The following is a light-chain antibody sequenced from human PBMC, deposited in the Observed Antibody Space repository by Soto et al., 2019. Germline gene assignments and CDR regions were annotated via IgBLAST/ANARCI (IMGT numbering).Light chain of an antibody. Sequence: EIVLTQSPGTLSLSPGERATLSCRASQSVRSNFLAWYQHKPGQAPKLLISGASSTATGIPGRFSGRGSGTDFTLNISRLEPEDFALYSCQQYGSSPGTFGQGTKLEIK. CDR3: QQYGSSPGT. CDR2: GAS. J-gene: IGKJ2*02. CDR1: QSVRSNF. V-gene: IGKV3-20*01.